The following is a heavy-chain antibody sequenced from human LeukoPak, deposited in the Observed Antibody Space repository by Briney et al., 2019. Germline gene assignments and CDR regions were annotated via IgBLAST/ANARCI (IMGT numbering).Heavy chain of an antibody. D-gene: IGHD6-13*01. CDR1: GGSISSYY. CDR3: ARVYYSSSYDYWYFDL. CDR2: IYYSGST. V-gene: IGHV4-59*01. J-gene: IGHJ2*01. Sequence: KASETLSLTCTVSGGSISSYYWSWIRQPPGKGLEWIGYIYYSGSTNYNPSLKSRVTISVDTSKNQFSLKLSPVTAADTAVYYCARVYYSSSYDYWYFDLWGRGTLVTVSS.